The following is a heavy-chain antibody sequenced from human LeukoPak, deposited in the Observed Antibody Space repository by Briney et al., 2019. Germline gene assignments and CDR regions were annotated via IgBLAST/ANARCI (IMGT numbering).Heavy chain of an antibody. CDR1: GGSFSGYY. Sequence: SETLSLTCAVYGGSFSGYYWSWIRQPPGKGLEWIGEINHSGSTNYNPSLKSRVTISVDTSKNQFSLKLSSVTAADTAVYYCARWGGSYRSYLDYWGQGALVTVSS. CDR2: INHSGST. J-gene: IGHJ4*02. D-gene: IGHD1-26*01. V-gene: IGHV4-34*01. CDR3: ARWGGSYRSYLDY.